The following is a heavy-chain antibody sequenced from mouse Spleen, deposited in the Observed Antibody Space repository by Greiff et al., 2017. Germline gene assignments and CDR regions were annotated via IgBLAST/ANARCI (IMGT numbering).Heavy chain of an antibody. Sequence: EVNLVESGGGLVQPGGSLRLSCATSGFTFTDYYMSWVRQPPGKALEWLGFIRNKANGYTTEYSASVKGRFTISRDNSQSILYLQMNTLRAEDSATYYCARESYYFDYWGQGTTLTVSS. CDR1: GFTFTDYY. CDR2: IRNKANGYTT. V-gene: IGHV7-3*02. CDR3: ARESYYFDY. J-gene: IGHJ2*01.